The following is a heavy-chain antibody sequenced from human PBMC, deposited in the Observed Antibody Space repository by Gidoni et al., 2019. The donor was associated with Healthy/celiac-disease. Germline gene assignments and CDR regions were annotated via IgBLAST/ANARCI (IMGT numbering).Heavy chain of an antibody. V-gene: IGHV3-21*01. Sequence: EVQLVESGGGLVKPGGSLRLSCAASGFTFSSYSMNWARQAPGKGLAWVSSISSSSSYIYYADSVKGRFTISRDNAKNSLYLQMNSLRAEDTAVYYCARERAGIHFPAFGEQEDNWFDPWGQGTLVTVSS. CDR1: GFTFSSYS. CDR2: ISSSSSYI. J-gene: IGHJ5*02. CDR3: ARERAGIHFPAFGEQEDNWFDP. D-gene: IGHD5-18*01.